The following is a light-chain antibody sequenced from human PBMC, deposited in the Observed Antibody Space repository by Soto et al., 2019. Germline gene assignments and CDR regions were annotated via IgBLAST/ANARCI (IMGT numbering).Light chain of an antibody. V-gene: IGKV3-20*01. CDR3: RHYITSQWT. Sequence: EIVLTQSPGTLSLSPGERATLSCRPSQSVSSTYLDWYQQKPGQAPRLLIYAASSRATGIPDRFSGGASATDFTLTISRLEPEYFAVYYCRHYITSQWTFGQGTKVEIK. J-gene: IGKJ1*01. CDR2: AAS. CDR1: QSVSSTY.